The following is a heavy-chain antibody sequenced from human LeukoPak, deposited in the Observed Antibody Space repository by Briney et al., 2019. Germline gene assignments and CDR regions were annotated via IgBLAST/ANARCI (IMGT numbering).Heavy chain of an antibody. CDR1: GYSISSGYY. J-gene: IGHJ4*02. CDR3: ARYTAMVRGFDY. Sequence: PSETLSLTCTVSGYSISSGYYWGWIRQPPGKGLEWIGSIYHSGSTYYNPSLKSRVTISVDTSKNQFSLKLSSVTAADTAVYYCARYTAMVRGFDYWGQGTLVTVSS. CDR2: IYHSGST. D-gene: IGHD3-10*01. V-gene: IGHV4-38-2*02.